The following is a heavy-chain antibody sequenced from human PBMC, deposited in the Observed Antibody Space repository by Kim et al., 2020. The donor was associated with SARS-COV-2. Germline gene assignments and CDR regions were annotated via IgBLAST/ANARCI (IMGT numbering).Heavy chain of an antibody. J-gene: IGHJ4*02. CDR3: ARDDYSSSD. CDR2: ISSSGSTI. D-gene: IGHD6-6*01. V-gene: IGHV3-48*03. Sequence: GGSLRLSCAASGFTFSSYVMNWVRQAPGKGLEWVSYISSSGSTIYYADSVKGRFTISRDNAKNSLYLQMNSLRAEDTAVYYCARDDYSSSDWGQGTLVTVSS. CDR1: GFTFSSYV.